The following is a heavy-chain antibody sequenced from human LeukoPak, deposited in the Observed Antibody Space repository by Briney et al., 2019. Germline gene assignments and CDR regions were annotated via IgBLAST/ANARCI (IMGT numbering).Heavy chain of an antibody. Sequence: SETLSLTCAVYGGSFSAYYWSWIRQPPGKGLEWIGYIYYSGSTNYNPSLKSRVTISVDTSKNQFSLKLSSVTAADTAVYYCARLKGSSWPLLDYWGQGTLVTVSS. J-gene: IGHJ4*02. D-gene: IGHD6-13*01. V-gene: IGHV4-59*08. CDR1: GGSFSAYY. CDR2: IYYSGST. CDR3: ARLKGSSWPLLDY.